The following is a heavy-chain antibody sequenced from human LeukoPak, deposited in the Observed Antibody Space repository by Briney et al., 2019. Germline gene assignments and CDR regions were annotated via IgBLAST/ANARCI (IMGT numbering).Heavy chain of an antibody. CDR2: ISGSGATT. V-gene: IGHV3-23*01. J-gene: IGHJ4*02. D-gene: IGHD2-21*02. CDR1: RFTFSSYA. Sequence: GGSLRLSRAASRFTFSSYAMTWVRQPPGKGLEWVAAISGSGATTYYADFAKGRFSISRDNSENTLYLQMNSLRAEDTAVYYCAKSGLAYCGGDCYPADYWGQGTLVTVSS. CDR3: AKSGLAYCGGDCYPADY.